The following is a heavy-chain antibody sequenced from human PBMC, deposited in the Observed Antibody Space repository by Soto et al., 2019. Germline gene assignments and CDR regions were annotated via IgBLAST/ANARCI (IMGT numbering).Heavy chain of an antibody. Sequence: EVHLVESGGGLVQPGGSLRLSCADSGFTFNTYWVHWVRQVPGKGLEWVSRASRDATTVNYADSVKGRFAISRDNARNTLYLDMNNLRTDEAAASYCVRGSNDWYGLDYWGQGTLVTVSS. D-gene: IGHD3-9*01. CDR2: ASRDATTV. CDR3: VRGSNDWYGLDY. V-gene: IGHV3-74*01. J-gene: IGHJ4*02. CDR1: GFTFNTYW.